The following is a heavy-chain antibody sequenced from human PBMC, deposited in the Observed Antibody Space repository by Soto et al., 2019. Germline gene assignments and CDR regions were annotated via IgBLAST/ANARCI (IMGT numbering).Heavy chain of an antibody. J-gene: IGHJ5*02. CDR2: ISGSGDST. V-gene: IGHV3-23*01. CDR3: ARRGSGGWFDP. D-gene: IGHD3-16*01. CDR1: GFTFSSYA. Sequence: EVQLLESGGGLVQPGGSLRLSCAASGFTFSSYAMSWVRQAPGKGLEWVAVISGSGDSTYYADSVKGRFTSARDNSKNTLYLQMNSLRAEDTAVYYCARRGSGGWFDPWGQGTLVTVSS.